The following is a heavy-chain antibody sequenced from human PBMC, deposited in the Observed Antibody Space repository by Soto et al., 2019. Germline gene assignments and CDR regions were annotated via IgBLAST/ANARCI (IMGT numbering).Heavy chain of an antibody. J-gene: IGHJ4*02. Sequence: QVPLVESGGGVVQPGRSLRLSCAASGFTFSSYAMHWVRQAPGKRLEWVAVISYDGSNKYYADSVKGRFTISRDNSKNTLYLQMNSLRAEDTAVYYCAREPGQWLGGDYWGQGTLVTVSS. CDR1: GFTFSSYA. D-gene: IGHD6-19*01. CDR3: AREPGQWLGGDY. CDR2: ISYDGSNK. V-gene: IGHV3-30-3*01.